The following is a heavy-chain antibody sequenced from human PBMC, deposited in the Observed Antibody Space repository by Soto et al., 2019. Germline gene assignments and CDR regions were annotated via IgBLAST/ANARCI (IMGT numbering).Heavy chain of an antibody. Sequence: GGSLRLSCAASGFTFSNSIINWVRQAPGQGLEWDSSISGSSDFLYYADTVKGRFTISRDTATNSLYLQMNSLRAEDTAVYYCATSTWYAFDIWGQGTMVTVSS. CDR3: ATSTWYAFDI. J-gene: IGHJ3*02. CDR1: GFTFSNSI. V-gene: IGHV3-21*01. D-gene: IGHD6-13*01. CDR2: ISGSSDFL.